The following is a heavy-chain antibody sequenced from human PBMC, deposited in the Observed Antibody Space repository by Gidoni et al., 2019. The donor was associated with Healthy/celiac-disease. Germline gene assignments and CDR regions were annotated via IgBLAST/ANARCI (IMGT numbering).Heavy chain of an antibody. Sequence: EVQLLESGGGLVQPGGSLRLSCAASGFPFSSYAMSWVRQAPGKGLEWVSAISGSGGSTYYADSVKGRFTISRDNSKNTLYLQMNSLRAEDTAVYYCAKSMIVVVNSLGLYFDYWGQGTLVTVSS. J-gene: IGHJ4*02. CDR1: GFPFSSYA. V-gene: IGHV3-23*01. CDR3: AKSMIVVVNSLGLYFDY. CDR2: ISGSGGST. D-gene: IGHD3-22*01.